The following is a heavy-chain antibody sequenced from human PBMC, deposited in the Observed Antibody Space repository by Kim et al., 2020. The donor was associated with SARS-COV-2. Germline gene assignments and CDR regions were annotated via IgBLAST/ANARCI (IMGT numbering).Heavy chain of an antibody. CDR1: GGSISSGGYY. CDR2: IYYSGST. Sequence: SETLSRTCTVSGGSISSGGYYWSWIRQHPGKGLEWIGYIYYSGSTYYNPSFKSRVTISVDTSKNQFSLKLSSVTAADTAVYYCARGRGYSYGHWYFDLWGRGTLVTVSS. D-gene: IGHD5-18*01. CDR3: ARGRGYSYGHWYFDL. J-gene: IGHJ2*01. V-gene: IGHV4-31*03.